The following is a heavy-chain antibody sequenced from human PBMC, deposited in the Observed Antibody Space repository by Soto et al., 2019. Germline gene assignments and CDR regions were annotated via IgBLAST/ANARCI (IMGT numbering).Heavy chain of an antibody. J-gene: IGHJ5*02. D-gene: IGHD2-2*01. CDR1: GYTFTSYG. CDR3: ARVKACSSTSCRNINWFDP. Sequence: ASVKVSCKASGYTFTSYGISWVRQAPGQGLEWMGWISAYNGNTNYTQKLQGRVTMTTDTSTSTAYMELSSLRSEDTAVYYCARVKACSSTSCRNINWFDPWGQGTLVTVSS. CDR2: ISAYNGNT. V-gene: IGHV1-18*01.